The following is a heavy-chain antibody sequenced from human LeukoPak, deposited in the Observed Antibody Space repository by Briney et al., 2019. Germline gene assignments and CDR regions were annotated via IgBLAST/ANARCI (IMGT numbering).Heavy chain of an antibody. Sequence: PGGSLRLSCAASGFTFSSYSMNWVRQAPGKGLEWVSSISSSSSYIYYADSVKGRFTISRDNAKNSLYLQMNSLRAEDTAVYYCARADYYDSSGYYAVSWFDPWGQGTLVTVSS. CDR3: ARADYYDSSGYYAVSWFDP. J-gene: IGHJ5*02. V-gene: IGHV3-21*01. CDR2: ISSSSSYI. D-gene: IGHD3-22*01. CDR1: GFTFSSYS.